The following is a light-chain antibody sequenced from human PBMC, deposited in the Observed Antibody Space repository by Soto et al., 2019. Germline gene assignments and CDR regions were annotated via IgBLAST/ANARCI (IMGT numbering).Light chain of an antibody. CDR2: KAS. CDR3: QQYNSYFQT. CDR1: QSISSW. V-gene: IGKV1-5*03. Sequence: DIQLAQSPYTLSASFGDRVTLTCLASQSISSWLAWYQQKPGKAPKLLIYKASSLESGVPSRFSGSGSGTEFTLTISSLQPDDSATYYCQQYNSYFQTFGQGTKVDI. J-gene: IGKJ1*01.